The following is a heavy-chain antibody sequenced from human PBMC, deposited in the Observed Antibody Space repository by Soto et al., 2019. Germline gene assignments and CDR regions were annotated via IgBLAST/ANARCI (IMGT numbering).Heavy chain of an antibody. V-gene: IGHV1-18*01. Sequence: QVHLVQSGAEVKKPGASVKVSCQGSGYAFTTYGITWVRQAPGQGLEWMGWISAHNGNTNYAQKLQGRVTVTRDTSTSTAYMELRSLRYDDTPVYYCARGRDGDYGGQGALVTVSS. D-gene: IGHD6-6*01. CDR3: ARGRDGDY. CDR2: ISAHNGNT. CDR1: GYAFTTYG. J-gene: IGHJ4*02.